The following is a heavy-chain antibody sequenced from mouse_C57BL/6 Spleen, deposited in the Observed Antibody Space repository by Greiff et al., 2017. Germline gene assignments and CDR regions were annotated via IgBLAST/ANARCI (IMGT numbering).Heavy chain of an antibody. Sequence: VQLHQSGAELVRPGASVTLSCKASGYTFTDYEMHWVKQTPVHGLEWIGAIDPETGGTAYNQKFKGKAILTADKSSSPAYMELRSLTSEDSAVYYCTRYPTVVIDYWGQGTTLTVSS. V-gene: IGHV1-15*01. D-gene: IGHD1-1*01. CDR1: GYTFTDYE. CDR2: IDPETGGT. CDR3: TRYPTVVIDY. J-gene: IGHJ2*01.